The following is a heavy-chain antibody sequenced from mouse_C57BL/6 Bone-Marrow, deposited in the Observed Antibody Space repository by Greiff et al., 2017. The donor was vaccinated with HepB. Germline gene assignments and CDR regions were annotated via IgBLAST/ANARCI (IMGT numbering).Heavy chain of an antibody. CDR1: GFTFSSYA. J-gene: IGHJ4*01. Sequence: EVQRVESGGGLVKPGGSLKLSCAASGFTFSSYAMSWVRQTPEKRLEWVATISDGGSYTYYPDNVKGRFTISRDNAKNNLYLQMSHLKSEDTAMYYCARDRGYGSSYAMDYWGQGTSVTVSS. CDR3: ARDRGYGSSYAMDY. D-gene: IGHD1-1*01. V-gene: IGHV5-4*01. CDR2: ISDGGSYT.